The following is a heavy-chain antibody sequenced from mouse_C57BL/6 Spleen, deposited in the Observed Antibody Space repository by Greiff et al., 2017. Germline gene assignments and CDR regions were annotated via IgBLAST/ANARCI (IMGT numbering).Heavy chain of an antibody. CDR3: ARERVYAHFDY. CDR2: IDPSDSET. Sequence: QVHVKQPGAELVRPGSSVKLSCKASGYTFTSYWMHWVKQRPIQGLEWIGNIDPSDSETHYNQKFKDKATLTVDKSSSTAYMQLSSLTSEDSAVYYCARERVYAHFDYWGQGTTLTVSS. D-gene: IGHD1-1*01. CDR1: GYTFTSYW. J-gene: IGHJ2*01. V-gene: IGHV1-52*01.